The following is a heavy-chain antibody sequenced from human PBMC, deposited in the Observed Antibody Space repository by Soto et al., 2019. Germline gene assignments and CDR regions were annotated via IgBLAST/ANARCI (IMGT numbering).Heavy chain of an antibody. CDR1: GGSISSGDYY. CDR2: IYYSGST. V-gene: IGHV4-30-4*01. CDR3: ARARRVPAAIYYYYGMDV. D-gene: IGHD2-2*01. Sequence: SETLSLTCTVSGGSISSGDYYWSWIRQPPGKGLEWIGYIYYSGSTYYNPSLKSRVTISVDTSKNQFSLKLSSVTAADTAVYYCARARRVPAAIYYYYGMDVWGQGTTVTVSS. J-gene: IGHJ6*02.